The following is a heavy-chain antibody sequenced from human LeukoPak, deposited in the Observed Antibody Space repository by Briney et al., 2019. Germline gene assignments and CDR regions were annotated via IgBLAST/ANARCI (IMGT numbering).Heavy chain of an antibody. D-gene: IGHD6-19*01. CDR1: GFTFSNAW. Sequence: GGSLRLSCAASGFTFSNAWMSWVRQAPGKGLEWVGRIKSKTDGGTTDYAAPVKGRFTISRDDSKNTLYLQMNSLKTEDTAVYYCITVNQQWLDFDYWGQGTLVTVSS. CDR3: ITVNQQWLDFDY. CDR2: IKSKTDGGTT. J-gene: IGHJ4*02. V-gene: IGHV3-15*01.